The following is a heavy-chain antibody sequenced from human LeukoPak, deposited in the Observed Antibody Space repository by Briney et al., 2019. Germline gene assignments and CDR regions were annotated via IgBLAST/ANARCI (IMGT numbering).Heavy chain of an antibody. V-gene: IGHV5-51*01. CDR1: GYIFTDYW. CDR3: ARIIGPIDY. Sequence: GESLKISCKGSGYIFTDYWIAWVRQTPGKGLEWMGIIHPSDSITRYSPSFQGQATISADKSITTAYLQWSSLKASDTAMYYCARIIGPIDYWGQGTLVTVSS. J-gene: IGHJ4*02. D-gene: IGHD3/OR15-3a*01. CDR2: IHPSDSIT.